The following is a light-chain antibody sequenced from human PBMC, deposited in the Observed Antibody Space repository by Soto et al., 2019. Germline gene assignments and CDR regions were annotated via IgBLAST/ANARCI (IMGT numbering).Light chain of an antibody. CDR1: SGSVSTSHH. CDR2: STN. CDR3: CSYAGSGTDNYV. V-gene: IGLV8-61*01. J-gene: IGLJ1*01. Sequence: QAVVTQEPSFSVSPGGTVTLTCGLSSGSVSTSHHPTWYQQTPGQAPRTLIYSTNTRSSGVPDRFSGSILENKAALTITGAQADDESDYYCCSYAGSGTDNYVFGSGTKLTVL.